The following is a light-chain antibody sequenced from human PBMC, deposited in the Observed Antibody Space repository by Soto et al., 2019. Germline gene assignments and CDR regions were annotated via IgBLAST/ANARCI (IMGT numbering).Light chain of an antibody. CDR1: QSVSSN. J-gene: IGKJ3*01. CDR3: QQYNNWPLFT. V-gene: IGKV3-15*01. Sequence: EIVMTQSPATLSVSPGERATLSCRASQSVSSNLAWYQQKPGQAPRPLIYGASTRATDIPGRFSGSGSGTEFTLTISTLLSKDFAVYYCQQYNNWPLFTFGPGTKVDIK. CDR2: GAS.